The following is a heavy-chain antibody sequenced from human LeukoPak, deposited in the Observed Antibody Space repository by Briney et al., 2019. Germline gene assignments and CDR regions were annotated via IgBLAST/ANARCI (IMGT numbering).Heavy chain of an antibody. CDR1: GGTFSSYA. D-gene: IGHD6-13*01. CDR3: ASGNSAAPPNYYFDY. J-gene: IGHJ4*02. Sequence: ASVKVSCKASGGTFSSYAINWVRQAPGQGLEWMGGIIPIFGTANYAQKFQGRVTITTDESTSTAYMELSSLRSEDTAVYYCASGNSAAPPNYYFDYWGQGTLVTVSS. V-gene: IGHV1-69*05. CDR2: IIPIFGTA.